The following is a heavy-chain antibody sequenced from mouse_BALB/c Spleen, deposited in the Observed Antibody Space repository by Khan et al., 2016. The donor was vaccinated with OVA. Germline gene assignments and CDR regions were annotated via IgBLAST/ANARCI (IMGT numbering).Heavy chain of an antibody. D-gene: IGHD1-2*01. CDR1: GFSLTSYG. CDR3: ARDTTATPY. J-gene: IGHJ3*01. V-gene: IGHV2-9*02. Sequence: QVQLKESGPGLVAPSQSLSITCTVSGFSLTSYGVHWVRQPPGKGLEWLGIIWAGGSTNYNSALISRLSISKDNSKSQVFLKMNRLQTDDTAMYYCARDTTATPYWGQGTLVTVSA. CDR2: IWAGGST.